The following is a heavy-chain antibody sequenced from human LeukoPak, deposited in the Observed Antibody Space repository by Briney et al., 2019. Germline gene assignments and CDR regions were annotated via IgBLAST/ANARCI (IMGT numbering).Heavy chain of an antibody. CDR3: ARGVYIAAAQYGY. D-gene: IGHD6-13*01. Sequence: SETLSLTCTVSGGSISSDYWSWIRQPPGKGLEWIGYIYYSGTTNYNPSLKSRVTISVDTSKNQFSLKLSSVTAADTAVYYCARGVYIAAAQYGYWGQGTLVTVSS. CDR2: IYYSGTT. J-gene: IGHJ4*02. V-gene: IGHV4-59*01. CDR1: GGSISSDY.